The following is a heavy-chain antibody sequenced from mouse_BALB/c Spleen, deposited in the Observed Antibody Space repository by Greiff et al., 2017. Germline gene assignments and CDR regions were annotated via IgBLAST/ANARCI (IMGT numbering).Heavy chain of an antibody. D-gene: IGHD2-3*01. V-gene: IGHV3-2*02. Sequence: EVKLQESGPGLVKPSQSLSLTCTVTGYSITSDYAWNWIRQFPGNQLEWMGYISYSGSTSYNPSLKSRISITRDTSKNQFFLQLNSVTTEDTATYYCARSGYDGYGGFAYWGQGTLVTVSA. CDR1: GYSITSDYA. J-gene: IGHJ3*01. CDR2: ISYSGST. CDR3: ARSGYDGYGGFAY.